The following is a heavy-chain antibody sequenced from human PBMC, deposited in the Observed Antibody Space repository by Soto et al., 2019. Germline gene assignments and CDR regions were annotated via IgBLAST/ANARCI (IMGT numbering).Heavy chain of an antibody. J-gene: IGHJ5*02. CDR3: ARISHREFDP. V-gene: IGHV3-53*01. Sequence: TVRTNYMNWVRQAPGKGLQWVSVIHSDGTAYYADSVKGRFTISRDNAKNSLYLQMNSLRAEDTAVYYCARISHREFDPWGQGTLVTVSS. CDR2: IHSDGTA. CDR1: TVRTNY.